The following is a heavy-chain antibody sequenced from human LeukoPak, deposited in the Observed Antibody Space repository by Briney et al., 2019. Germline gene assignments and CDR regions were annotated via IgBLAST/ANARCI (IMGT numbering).Heavy chain of an antibody. D-gene: IGHD6-19*01. CDR1: GFTFSSYG. V-gene: IGHV3-30*18. J-gene: IGHJ4*02. Sequence: GGSLRLSCAASGFTFSSYGMHWVRQAPGKGLEWVAVISYDGSNKYYADSVKGRFTISRDNSKNTLYLQMNSLRAEDTAVYYRAKGKQVAGTVYFDYWGQGTLVTVSS. CDR3: AKGKQVAGTVYFDY. CDR2: ISYDGSNK.